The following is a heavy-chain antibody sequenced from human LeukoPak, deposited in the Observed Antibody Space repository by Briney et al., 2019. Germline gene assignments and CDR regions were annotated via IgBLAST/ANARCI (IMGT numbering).Heavy chain of an antibody. D-gene: IGHD6-19*01. V-gene: IGHV4-61*01. J-gene: IGHJ4*02. CDR3: ARDLGLTGSGWRDY. CDR1: GGSISSSSYY. CDR2: IYYSGST. Sequence: SETLSLTCTVSGGSISSSSYYWSWIRQPPGKGLEWIGYIYYSGSTNYNPSLKSRVTISVDTSKNQFSLKLSSVTAADTAVYYCARDLGLTGSGWRDYWGQGTLVTVSS.